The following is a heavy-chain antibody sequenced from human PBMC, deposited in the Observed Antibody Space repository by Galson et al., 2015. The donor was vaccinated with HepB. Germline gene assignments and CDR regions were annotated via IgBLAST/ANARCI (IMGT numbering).Heavy chain of an antibody. V-gene: IGHV4-59*08. D-gene: IGHD6-19*01. CDR1: GGSISSYY. J-gene: IGHJ5*02. CDR2: IHYTGST. Sequence: ETLSLTCSVLGGSISSYYWSWIRQSPGTGLEWIGYIHYTGSTNYNPSLKSRVTISVDTSKNKFFLKSNSVTAADTAVYYCAAHEDRSSWYSWFDPWGQGPRVTVSS. CDR3: AAHEDRSSWYSWFDP.